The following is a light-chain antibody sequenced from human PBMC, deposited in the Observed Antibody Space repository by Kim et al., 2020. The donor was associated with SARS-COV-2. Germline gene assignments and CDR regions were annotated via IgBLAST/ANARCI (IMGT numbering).Light chain of an antibody. Sequence: SPGERAAPSCSTSHTISSNYLAWYQQKPGQAPRLLIYTASNRATGIPDRFSGSGSGTDFTLTISRLEPEDFAVYYCQQYCSSPRTFGQGTKVDIK. CDR3: QQYCSSPRT. CDR1: HTISSNY. V-gene: IGKV3-20*01. CDR2: TAS. J-gene: IGKJ1*01.